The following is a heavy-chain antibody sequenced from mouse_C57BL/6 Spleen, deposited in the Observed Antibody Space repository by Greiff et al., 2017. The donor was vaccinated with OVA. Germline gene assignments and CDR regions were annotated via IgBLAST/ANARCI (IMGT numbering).Heavy chain of an antibody. J-gene: IGHJ2*01. CDR2: ISSGGDYI. CDR1: GFTFSSYA. Sequence: EVKVVESGEGLVKPGGSLKLSCAASGFTFSSYAMSWVRQTPEKRLEWVAYISSGGDYIYYADTVKGRFTISRDNARNTLYLQMSSLKSEDTAMYYGTREGGLYYFDDWGKGTTLTVSS. V-gene: IGHV5-9-1*02. CDR3: TREGGLYYFDD.